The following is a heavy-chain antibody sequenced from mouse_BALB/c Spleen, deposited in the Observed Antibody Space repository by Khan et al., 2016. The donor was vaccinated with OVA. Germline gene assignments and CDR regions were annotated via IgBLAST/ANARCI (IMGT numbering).Heavy chain of an antibody. V-gene: IGHV3-8*02. CDR2: MIYSGYT. J-gene: IGHJ3*01. Sequence: EVQLQESGPSLVQPSQTLSLTCSVTGDSITSGFWSWIRKFPGNKLEYMGYMIYSGYTYYNPSLKGRFSTTRHTSKNQYYLQLNSVTTEDTATYYCARSTDRYAFAYWGQGTLVTVSA. CDR3: ARSTDRYAFAY. CDR1: GDSITSGF. D-gene: IGHD2-14*01.